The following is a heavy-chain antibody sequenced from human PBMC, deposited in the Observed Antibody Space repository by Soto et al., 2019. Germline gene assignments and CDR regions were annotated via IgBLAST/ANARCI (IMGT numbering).Heavy chain of an antibody. Sequence: SENLSLTCTVSAGSITSGCIYWCWIRQPPRKGLKWIGSCSYRGRAYYNPSLKSRVAISIAQSKTHFSLNLTSVTAEPKAVYYGARQEEVTTAPDKWFVLWCQRTL. CDR1: AGSITSGCIY. CDR2: CSYRGRA. J-gene: IGHJ5*02. D-gene: IGHD5-18*01. CDR3: ARQEEVTTAPDKWFVL. V-gene: IGHV4-39*01.